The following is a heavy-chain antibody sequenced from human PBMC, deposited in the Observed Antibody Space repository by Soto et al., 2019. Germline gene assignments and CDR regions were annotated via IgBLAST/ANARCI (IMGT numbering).Heavy chain of an antibody. CDR3: ARFGGGDCYYAFDI. CDR1: GFPLSTSGMC. Sequence: SGPTLVNPTQTLTLTCTFSGFPLSTSGMCVSWIRQPPGKALEWLALIDWDDDKYYSTSLNTRLTISKDTSKNQVVLTMTNMDPVDTATYCCARFGGGDCYYAFDIWGQGTMVTASS. V-gene: IGHV2-70*01. J-gene: IGHJ3*02. D-gene: IGHD2-21*02. CDR2: IDWDDDK.